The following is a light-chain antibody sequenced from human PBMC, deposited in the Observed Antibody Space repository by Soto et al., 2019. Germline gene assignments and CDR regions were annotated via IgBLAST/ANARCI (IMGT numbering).Light chain of an antibody. CDR2: DVS. J-gene: IGLJ1*01. V-gene: IGLV2-14*01. Sequence: QSALTQPASVSGSPGQSITISCTGTSSDVGAYNYDSWYQQYPGEAPKVIIYDVSHRPAGVSDRFSGSKSGNTASLTVSGLQAEDEADYYCTSYAGTYSFFYVFGTGTKVTV. CDR3: TSYAGTYSFFYV. CDR1: SSDVGAYNY.